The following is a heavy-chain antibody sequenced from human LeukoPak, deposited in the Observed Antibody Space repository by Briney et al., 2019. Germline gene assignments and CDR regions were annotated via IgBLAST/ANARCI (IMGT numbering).Heavy chain of an antibody. CDR1: GGSISSYY. CDR3: AREVLSSNWFDP. CDR2: IYYSGST. Sequence: SETLSLTCTVSGGSISSYYWGWIRQPPGKGLEWIGSIYYSGSTYYNPSLKSRVTISVDTSKNQFSLKLSSVTAADTAVYYCAREVLSSNWFDPWGQGTLVTVSS. V-gene: IGHV4-39*07. J-gene: IGHJ5*02. D-gene: IGHD3-3*01.